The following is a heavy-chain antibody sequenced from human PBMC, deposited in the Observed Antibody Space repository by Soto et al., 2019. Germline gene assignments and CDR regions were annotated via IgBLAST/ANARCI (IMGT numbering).Heavy chain of an antibody. Sequence: EVQLVESGGGLVQPGGSLRLSCAASGFTFSNYGVSWVRQAPGKGLECVSAITNNSDYTYYADSVKGRFTVSRDSSKNTLFLEMNSLRAEDTAVYYCAKGYSTGWHSSLNSWGQGTLVTVSS. CDR3: AKGYSTGWHSSLNS. D-gene: IGHD6-19*01. CDR2: ITNNSDYT. J-gene: IGHJ4*02. V-gene: IGHV3-23*04. CDR1: GFTFSNYG.